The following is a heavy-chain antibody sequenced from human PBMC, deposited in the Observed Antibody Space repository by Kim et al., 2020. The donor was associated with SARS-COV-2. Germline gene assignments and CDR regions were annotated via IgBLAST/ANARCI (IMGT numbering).Heavy chain of an antibody. Sequence: SETLSLTCAVYGGSFSGYYWSWIRQPPGKGLEWIGEINHSGSTNYNPSLKSRVTISVDTSKNQFSLKLSSVTAADTAVYYCARVANEYYYYSSGYYYSRVWYFDLWGRGTLVTVSS. D-gene: IGHD3-22*01. CDR3: ARVANEYYYYSSGYYYSRVWYFDL. CDR1: GGSFSGYY. V-gene: IGHV4-34*01. CDR2: INHSGST. J-gene: IGHJ2*01.